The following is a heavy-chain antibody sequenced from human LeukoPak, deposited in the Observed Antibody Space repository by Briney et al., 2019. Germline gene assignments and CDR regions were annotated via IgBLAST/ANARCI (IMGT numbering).Heavy chain of an antibody. CDR2: INHSGST. J-gene: IGHJ2*01. Sequence: PSETLSLTCAVYGGSFSGYYWSWIRQPPGKGLEWIGEINHSGSTNYNPSLKSRVTISVDTSKNQFSLKLSSVTAADTAVYYCARDMGPLLAYFDLWGRGTLVTVSS. D-gene: IGHD2-15*01. V-gene: IGHV4-34*01. CDR3: ARDMGPLLAYFDL. CDR1: GGSFSGYY.